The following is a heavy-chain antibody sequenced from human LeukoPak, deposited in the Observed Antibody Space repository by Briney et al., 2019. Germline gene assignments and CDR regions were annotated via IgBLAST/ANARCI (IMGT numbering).Heavy chain of an antibody. CDR1: GGSMSPYH. D-gene: IGHD3-10*01. Sequence: SETLSLTCTVSGGSMSPYHWGWIRQPPGEGLEWTGYIYYSGSTNYNPSLKSRVTISVDTSKNQFSLKLSSVTAADTAVYYCARGLYGSGSKWFDPWGQGTLVTVSS. CDR2: IYYSGST. J-gene: IGHJ5*02. V-gene: IGHV4-59*12. CDR3: ARGLYGSGSKWFDP.